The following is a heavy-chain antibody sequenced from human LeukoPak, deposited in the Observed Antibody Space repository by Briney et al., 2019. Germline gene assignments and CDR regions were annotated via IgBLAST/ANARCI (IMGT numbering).Heavy chain of an antibody. CDR2: ISSSGSLI. CDR3: ARVGVEQYLVLSYSMDV. Sequence: TGGSLRLSCAASGFSFRSYTINWVRQAPGKGLEWGSSISSSGSLIYYADSVRGRFTVSRDNAKNSLHLQMNSLRAEDTAVYYCARVGVEQYLVLSYSMDVWGKGTTVTVS. CDR1: GFSFRSYT. J-gene: IGHJ6*03. D-gene: IGHD6-13*01. V-gene: IGHV3-21*01.